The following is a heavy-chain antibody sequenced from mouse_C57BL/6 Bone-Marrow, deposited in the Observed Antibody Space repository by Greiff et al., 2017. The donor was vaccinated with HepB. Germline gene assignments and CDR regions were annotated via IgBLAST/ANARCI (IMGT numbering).Heavy chain of an antibody. V-gene: IGHV14-4*01. J-gene: IGHJ3*01. CDR1: GFNIKDDY. Sequence: EVQLQQSGAELVRPGASVKLSCTASGFNIKDDYMHWVKQRPEQGLEWIGWIDPENGDTEYASKFQGKATITADTSSNTAYLQLSSLTSEDTAVYYCTTWGWVALAYWGQGTLVTVSA. D-gene: IGHD1-1*02. CDR3: TTWGWVALAY. CDR2: IDPENGDT.